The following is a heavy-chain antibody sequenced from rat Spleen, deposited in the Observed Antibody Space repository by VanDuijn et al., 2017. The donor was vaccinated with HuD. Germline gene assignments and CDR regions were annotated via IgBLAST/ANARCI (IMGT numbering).Heavy chain of an antibody. Sequence: QVQLKESGPGLVKPSETLSLTCTVSGFSLASSHVSWVRQPPGKGLEWMGVMWEDGNTVYNSALKSRLTISRDTYKTQVFLKMNNLQPDDIATYYFARNRQLFDYWSKGVMVTVSS. CDR3: ARNRQLFDY. V-gene: IGHV2-32*01. CDR2: MWEDGNT. D-gene: IGHD1-10*01. J-gene: IGHJ2*01. CDR1: GFSLASSH.